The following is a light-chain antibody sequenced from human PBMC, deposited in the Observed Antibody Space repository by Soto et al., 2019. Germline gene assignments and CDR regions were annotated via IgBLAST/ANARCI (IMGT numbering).Light chain of an antibody. CDR3: QQYGSSLFT. CDR1: QRVSSSY. Sequence: EIVLTQSPGTLSLSPGESATLSCRASQRVSSSYLAWYQQKPGQAPRLLIYGASSRATGIPDRFSGSGSGTDFTLTISRLEPEDFAVYYCQQYGSSLFTFGPGTKVDIK. J-gene: IGKJ3*01. CDR2: GAS. V-gene: IGKV3-20*01.